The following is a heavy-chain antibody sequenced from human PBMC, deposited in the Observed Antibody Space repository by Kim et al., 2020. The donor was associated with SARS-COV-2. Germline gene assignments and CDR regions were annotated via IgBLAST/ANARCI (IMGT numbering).Heavy chain of an antibody. CDR1: GFTFSSYS. CDR2: ISSSSRSM. Sequence: GGSLRLSCVASGFTFSSYSMNWVRQAPGKGLEWVSSISSSSRSMYYADSLKGRFTISRDNAKNSLFLRMGTLRAEDTAIYYCARGLSPLSGSRLDFWGQGALVTVSS. D-gene: IGHD2-15*01. J-gene: IGHJ4*02. V-gene: IGHV3-21*01. CDR3: ARGLSPLSGSRLDF.